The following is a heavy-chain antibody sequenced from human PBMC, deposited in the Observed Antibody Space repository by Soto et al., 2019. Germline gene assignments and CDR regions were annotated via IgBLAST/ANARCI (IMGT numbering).Heavy chain of an antibody. CDR2: ISGGGSGA. D-gene: IGHD2-15*01. CDR1: GFTFSDHA. J-gene: IGHJ4*02. Sequence: EVQLLESGGGLVQPGGSLRLSCTASGFTFSDHAMTWVRQAPGKGLEWLSGISGGGSGAYYADSVKGRFTVSRANSNNTLFLQIESLSVEDTAVYYCAIDLWWYTHWGQGTLVTVSS. V-gene: IGHV3-23*01. CDR3: AIDLWWYTH.